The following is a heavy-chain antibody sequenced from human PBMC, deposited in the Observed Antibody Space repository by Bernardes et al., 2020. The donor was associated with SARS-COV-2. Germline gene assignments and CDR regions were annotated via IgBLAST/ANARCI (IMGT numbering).Heavy chain of an antibody. Sequence: SETLSLTCAVYGASFTDYYWSWIRQSPGKGLELIGEIHHTGSTIYNPSLKSRVTISIDTSKKQFSLSLRSLTAADSGVYYCAGGHGYTWGNGLEWGQGTLVTVSS. D-gene: IGHD5-18*01. CDR2: IHHTGST. CDR1: GASFTDYY. V-gene: IGHV4-34*01. J-gene: IGHJ4*02. CDR3: AGGHGYTWGNGLE.